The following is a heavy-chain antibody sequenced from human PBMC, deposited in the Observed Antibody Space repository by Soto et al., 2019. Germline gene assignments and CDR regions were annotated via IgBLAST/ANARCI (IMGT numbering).Heavy chain of an antibody. V-gene: IGHV3-53*01. CDR2: FYDLDGT. CDR1: GLTVSGKKY. Sequence: DVQLVESGGGLIQPGGSLRLSCAVSGLTVSGKKYVAWVRQAPGKGLEWVSGFYDLDGTYYADSLKGRFTTSGDSSRTIVYLQMNDLIPEDTAVYYCATWHLQEHAYDVWGQGTTVTVSS. D-gene: IGHD4-4*01. J-gene: IGHJ3*01. CDR3: ATWHLQEHAYDV.